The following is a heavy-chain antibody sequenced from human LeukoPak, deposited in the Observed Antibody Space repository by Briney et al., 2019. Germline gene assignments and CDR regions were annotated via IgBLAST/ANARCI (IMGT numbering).Heavy chain of an antibody. D-gene: IGHD5-12*01. CDR1: GFTFSSYS. CDR2: ISSSSTI. Sequence: PGGSLRLSCAASGFTFSSYSMNWVRQAPGKGLEWVSYISSSSTIYYADSVKGRFTISRDNAKNSLYLQMNSLRAEDTAVYYCARPYDYYYFYMDVWGKGTTVTVSS. V-gene: IGHV3-48*01. CDR3: ARPYDYYYFYMDV. J-gene: IGHJ6*03.